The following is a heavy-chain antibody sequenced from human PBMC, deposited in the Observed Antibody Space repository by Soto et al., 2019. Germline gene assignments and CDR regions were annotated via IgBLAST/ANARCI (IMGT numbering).Heavy chain of an antibody. Sequence: PSQTLSLTCVISGDSVSSNSAAWNWIRQSPSRGLEWLGRTYYRSKWYNDYAVSVKSRITINPDTSKNQFSLQLNSVTPEDTAVYYCARAGHYYDSSGYYFSYYYYGMDVWGQGTTVTVSS. CDR1: GDSVSSNSAA. J-gene: IGHJ6*02. CDR3: ARAGHYYDSSGYYFSYYYYGMDV. V-gene: IGHV6-1*01. CDR2: TYYRSKWYN. D-gene: IGHD3-22*01.